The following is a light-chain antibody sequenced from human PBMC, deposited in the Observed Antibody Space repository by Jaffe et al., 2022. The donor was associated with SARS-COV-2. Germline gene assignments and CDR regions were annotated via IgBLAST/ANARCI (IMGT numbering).Light chain of an antibody. CDR3: GSYTSSSTYI. CDR2: DVN. V-gene: IGLV2-14*01. CDR1: NSDVGDYNF. Sequence: QSALTQPASVSGSPGQSITISCTGTNSDVGDYNFVSWFQQHPGKAPKLMIYDVNYRPSGVSNRFSGSKSGNTASLTISGLQTADEADYYCGSYTSSSTYIFGTGTKVTVL. J-gene: IGLJ1*01.